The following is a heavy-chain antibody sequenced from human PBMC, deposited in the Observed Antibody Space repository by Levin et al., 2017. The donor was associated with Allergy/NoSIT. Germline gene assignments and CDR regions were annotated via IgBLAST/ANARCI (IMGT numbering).Heavy chain of an antibody. CDR1: GFTFSSYA. Sequence: GESLKISCAASGFTFSSYAMSWVRQAPGKGLEWVSAISGSGGSTYYADSVKGRFTISRDNSKNTLYLQMNSLRAEDTAVYYCAKDLSTLAAAGAFDIWGQGTMVTVSS. V-gene: IGHV3-23*01. D-gene: IGHD6-13*01. CDR2: ISGSGGST. J-gene: IGHJ3*02. CDR3: AKDLSTLAAAGAFDI.